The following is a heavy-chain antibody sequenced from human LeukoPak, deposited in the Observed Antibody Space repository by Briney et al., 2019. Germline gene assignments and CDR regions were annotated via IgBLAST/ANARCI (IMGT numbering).Heavy chain of an antibody. J-gene: IGHJ4*02. CDR1: GFTFSSYA. Sequence: PGGSLRLSCAASGFTFSSYAMHWVRQAPGKGLEWVAVISYDGSNKYYADSVKGRFTISRDNSKNTLYLQMNSLRAEDTAVYYCARGMPGRWYYDSSGYYYIDYWGQGTLVTVSS. V-gene: IGHV3-30*04. CDR3: ARGMPGRWYYDSSGYYYIDY. CDR2: ISYDGSNK. D-gene: IGHD3-22*01.